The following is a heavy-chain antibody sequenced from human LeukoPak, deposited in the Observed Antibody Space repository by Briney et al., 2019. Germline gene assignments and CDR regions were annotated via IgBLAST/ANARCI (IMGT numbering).Heavy chain of an antibody. Sequence: PGGSLRLSCAASGFTFSDHYIDWVRQAPGKGLEWVARTRNKVNSYTTAYAASVTGRFTVSRDDSSNSVYLQMTSLKIEDTAVYYCARSMYGEGRRIIDFDYWGQGSLLTVSS. CDR1: GFTFSDHY. J-gene: IGHJ4*02. CDR2: TRNKVNSYTT. V-gene: IGHV3-72*01. D-gene: IGHD4/OR15-4a*01. CDR3: ARSMYGEGRRIIDFDY.